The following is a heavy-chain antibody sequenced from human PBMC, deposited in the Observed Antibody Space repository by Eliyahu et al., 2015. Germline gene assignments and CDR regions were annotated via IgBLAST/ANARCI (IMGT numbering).Heavy chain of an antibody. V-gene: IGHV3-15*01. CDR1: GFPFSNAW. CDR2: IKSKSDGGTV. CDR3: AKCSIGHLDY. Sequence: EVQLVESGGGMVKPGGTLTLSCSAXGFPFSNAWMSWVRQAPGKGLEWVGRIKSKSDGGTVDYAAPEKGQFTISRDESRNTLYLQINGLTTEDTAVYYCAKCSIGHLDYWGQGIQVSVSS. D-gene: IGHD2-15*01. J-gene: IGHJ4*02.